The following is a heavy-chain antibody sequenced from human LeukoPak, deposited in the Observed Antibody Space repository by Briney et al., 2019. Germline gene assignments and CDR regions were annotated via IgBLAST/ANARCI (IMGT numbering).Heavy chain of an antibody. J-gene: IGHJ4*02. CDR3: ARGGVRRGYYDY. V-gene: IGHV3-7*01. D-gene: IGHD1-14*01. CDR1: GFSFGNYW. CDR2: INEDGSEK. Sequence: QSGGSLRLTCAASGFSFGNYWMKWVSQDPVKGLERVPNINEDGSEKYYVDSVRGRFTISRDNAKNSLYLQMNSLRTEDTAVYYCARGGVRRGYYDYWGQGTLVTVSS.